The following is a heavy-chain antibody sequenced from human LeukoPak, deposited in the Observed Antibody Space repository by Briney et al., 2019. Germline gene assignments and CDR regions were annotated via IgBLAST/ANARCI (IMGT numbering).Heavy chain of an antibody. Sequence: GGSLRLSCAASGFTFNTFNMNWVRQAPGKGLEWVSSITSGGDYIYYADSVKGRSTTSRDNAKNSLSLQLNSLRVEDTAVYYCARGHYDVLAASYKWTLDYWGQGTLVTVSS. CDR1: GFTFNTFN. V-gene: IGHV3-21*01. CDR3: ARGHYDVLAASYKWTLDY. D-gene: IGHD3-9*01. CDR2: ITSGGDYI. J-gene: IGHJ4*02.